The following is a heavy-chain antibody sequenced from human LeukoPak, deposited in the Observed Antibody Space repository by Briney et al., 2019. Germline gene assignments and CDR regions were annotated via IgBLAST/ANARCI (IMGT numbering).Heavy chain of an antibody. CDR3: AREKSTGGTFDY. Sequence: SETLSLTCAVYGGSFSGYYWSWIRQPPGKGLEWIGEINHSGSTNYNPSLTRRVTMSVDTSKNQFSLKLSSVTAADTAVYYCAREKSTGGTFDYWGQGTLVTVSS. V-gene: IGHV4-34*01. J-gene: IGHJ4*02. CDR2: INHSGST. D-gene: IGHD3-16*01. CDR1: GGSFSGYY.